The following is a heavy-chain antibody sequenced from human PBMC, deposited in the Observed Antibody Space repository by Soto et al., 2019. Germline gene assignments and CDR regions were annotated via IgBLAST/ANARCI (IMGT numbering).Heavy chain of an antibody. D-gene: IGHD3-9*01. CDR3: ARVGEEYDILIRHYPNWLDP. V-gene: IGHV1-69*13. Sequence: SVKVSCKASGGTFSSYAISWVRQAPGQGLEWLGGIIPIFGTANYAQKFQGRVTITADESTSTAYMELSSLRSEDTAVYYCARVGEEYDILIRHYPNWLDPWGQGTLVTGSS. CDR2: IIPIFGTA. CDR1: GGTFSSYA. J-gene: IGHJ5*02.